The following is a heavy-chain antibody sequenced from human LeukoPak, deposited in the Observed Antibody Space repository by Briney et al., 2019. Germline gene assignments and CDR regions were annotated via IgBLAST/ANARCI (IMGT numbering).Heavy chain of an antibody. CDR2: IYYSGST. Sequence: SETLSLTCTVSGGSISSYYWSWIRQPPGKGLEWIGHIYYSGSTNYNPSLKSRVTISVDTSKNQFSLKLSSVTAADTAVYYCARGVGYSGSYFGYWGQGTLVTVSS. CDR3: ARGVGYSGSYFGY. V-gene: IGHV4-59*01. D-gene: IGHD1-26*01. J-gene: IGHJ4*02. CDR1: GGSISSYY.